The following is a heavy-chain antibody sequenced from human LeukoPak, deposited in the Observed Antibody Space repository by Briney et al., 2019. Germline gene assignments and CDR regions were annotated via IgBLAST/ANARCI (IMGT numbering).Heavy chain of an antibody. CDR2: IIGSGGST. D-gene: IGHD6-6*01. CDR3: AKVPPFGSSSVAYYFDY. CDR1: GFTFSSYA. J-gene: IGHJ4*02. Sequence: TGGSLRLSCAASGFTFSSYAMSWVRQAPGKGLAWVSAIIGSGGSTYYADSVMGRFTISRDNSKNTLYLQMNSLRAEDTAVYCCAKVPPFGSSSVAYYFDYWGQGTLVTVSS. V-gene: IGHV3-23*01.